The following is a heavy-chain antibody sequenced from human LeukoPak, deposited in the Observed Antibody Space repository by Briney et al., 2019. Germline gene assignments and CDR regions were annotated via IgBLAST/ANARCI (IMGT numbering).Heavy chain of an antibody. D-gene: IGHD3-3*01. CDR1: GFTFSSYG. CDR3: AKGAILEWLLSFAYYYYYMDV. CDR2: ISYDGSNK. Sequence: GGSLRLSCAASGFTFSSYGMHWVRQAPGKGLEWVAVISYDGSNKYYADSVKGRFTISRDNSKNTLYLQMNSLRAEDTAVYYCAKGAILEWLLSFAYYYYYMDVWGKGTTVTVSS. V-gene: IGHV3-30*18. J-gene: IGHJ6*03.